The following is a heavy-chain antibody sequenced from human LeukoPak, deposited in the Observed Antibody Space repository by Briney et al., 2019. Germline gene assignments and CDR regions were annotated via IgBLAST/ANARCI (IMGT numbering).Heavy chain of an antibody. CDR1: GGTFSSYA. CDR2: IIPIFGTA. Sequence: ASVKVSCKASGGTFSSYAISWVRQAPGQGLEWMGGIIPIFGTANYAQKFQGRVTITADESTSTAYMELSSLRSEDTAVYYCAREVDYDIFTGYSNDYWGQGTLVTVSS. V-gene: IGHV1-69*13. CDR3: AREVDYDIFTGYSNDY. J-gene: IGHJ4*02. D-gene: IGHD3-9*01.